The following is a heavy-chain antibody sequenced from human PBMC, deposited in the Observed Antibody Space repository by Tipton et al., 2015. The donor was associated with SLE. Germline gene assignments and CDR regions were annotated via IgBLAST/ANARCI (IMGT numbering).Heavy chain of an antibody. CDR3: ATELGILWGFVY. Sequence: RSLRLSCAASGFTFSSYATHWVRQAPGKGLEWVAVISYDGSNKYYADSVKGRFTISRDNSKNTLYLQMNSLRAEDTAVYYCATELGILWGFVYWGQGTLVTVSS. CDR2: ISYDGSNK. D-gene: IGHD7-27*01. CDR1: GFTFSSYA. V-gene: IGHV3-30*04. J-gene: IGHJ4*02.